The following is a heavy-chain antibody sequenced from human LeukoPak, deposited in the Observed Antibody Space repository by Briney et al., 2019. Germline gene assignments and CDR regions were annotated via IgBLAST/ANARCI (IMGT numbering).Heavy chain of an antibody. Sequence: ASVKVSCKASGYTFTGYYMHWVRQAPGQGLEWMGWINPNSGGTNYAQKFQGRVTMTRDTSISTAYMELSRLRTGDTAVYFCARTFSGSFYHHYFDYWGQGTLVTVSS. CDR3: ARTFSGSFYHHYFDY. CDR2: INPNSGGT. D-gene: IGHD1-26*01. V-gene: IGHV1-2*02. CDR1: GYTFTGYY. J-gene: IGHJ4*02.